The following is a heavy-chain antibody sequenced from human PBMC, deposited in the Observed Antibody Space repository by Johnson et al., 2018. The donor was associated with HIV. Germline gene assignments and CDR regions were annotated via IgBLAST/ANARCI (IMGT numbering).Heavy chain of an antibody. CDR2: IKRTRSEGATT. J-gene: IGHJ3*01. V-gene: IGHV3-15*01. CDR1: GFSFSDVW. CDR3: ATGTYDGLNAFDV. D-gene: IGHD5-12*01. Sequence: VQLVESGGDLVKPGGSLRLSCEASGFSFSDVWMNWVRPAPGKGLEWVGRIKRTRSEGATTDYAALVQGRFTISRDDSRDTAYLQVISLKTEDTAVYYCATGTYDGLNAFDVWGQGTMVTVSS.